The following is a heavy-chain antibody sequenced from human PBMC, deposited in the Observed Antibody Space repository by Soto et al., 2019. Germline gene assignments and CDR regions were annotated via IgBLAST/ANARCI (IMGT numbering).Heavy chain of an antibody. D-gene: IGHD2-15*01. CDR1: GGSISSYY. Sequence: SETLSLTCTVSGGSISSYYWSWIRQPPGKGLEWIGYIYYSGSTNYNPSLKSRVTISVDTSKNQFSLKLSSVTAADTAVYYCARSDHYGYCSGGSCYLLDYWGQGTLVTVSS. CDR3: ARSDHYGYCSGGSCYLLDY. CDR2: IYYSGST. J-gene: IGHJ4*02. V-gene: IGHV4-59*01.